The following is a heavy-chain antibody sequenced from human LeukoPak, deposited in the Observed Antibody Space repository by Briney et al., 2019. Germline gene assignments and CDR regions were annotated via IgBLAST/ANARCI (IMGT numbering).Heavy chain of an antibody. CDR2: IYYSGST. J-gene: IGHJ6*02. CDR1: GGSISSYY. CDR3: ARGGTVRNGMDV. V-gene: IGHV4-59*01. D-gene: IGHD1-26*01. Sequence: NPSETLSLTCTVSGGSISSYYWSWIRQPPGKGLEWIGYIYYSGSTNYNPSLKSRVTISVDTSRNRFSLKLSSVTAADTAVYYCARGGTVRNGMDVWGQGTTVTVSS.